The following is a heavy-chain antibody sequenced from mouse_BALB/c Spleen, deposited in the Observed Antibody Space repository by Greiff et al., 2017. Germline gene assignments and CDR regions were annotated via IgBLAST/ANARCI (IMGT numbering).Heavy chain of an antibody. J-gene: IGHJ4*01. CDR2: ISDGGSYT. V-gene: IGHV5-4*02. CDR3: ARDVFITTVVAPMGC. Sequence: EVHLVESGGGLVKPGGSLKLSCAASGFTFSDYYMYWVRQTPEKRLEWVATISDGGSYTYYPDSVKGRFTISRDNAKNNLYLQMSSLKSEDTAMYDCARDVFITTVVAPMGCWGQGTSVTVSA. CDR1: GFTFSDYY. D-gene: IGHD1-1*01.